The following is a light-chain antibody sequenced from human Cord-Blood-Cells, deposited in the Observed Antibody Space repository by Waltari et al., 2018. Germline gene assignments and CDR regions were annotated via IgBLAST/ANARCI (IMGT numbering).Light chain of an antibody. CDR2: EVS. V-gene: IGLV2-23*02. CDR1: SRDVGSYNL. Sequence: QSALTQPASVSGSPGQSITISCPGTSRDVGSYNLLSWYQQHPGKAPKLMIYEVSKRPSGVSTRFSGSKSGNTASLTISGLQAEDEADYYCCTYAGSSTVVFGGGTKLTVL. CDR3: CTYAGSSTVV. J-gene: IGLJ2*01.